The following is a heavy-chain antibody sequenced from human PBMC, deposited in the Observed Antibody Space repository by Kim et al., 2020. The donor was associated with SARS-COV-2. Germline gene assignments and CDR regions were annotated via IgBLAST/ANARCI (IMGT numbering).Heavy chain of an antibody. D-gene: IGHD5-18*01. Sequence: GGSLRLSCTASGFPFSSYAMHWVRQAPGKGLEYVSRISSNGGSTYYADSVQGRFTISRDNSKNTLYLQMGSLRAEDMAVYYCARARIQLNDAFDIWGQGT. CDR3: ARARIQLNDAFDI. CDR2: ISSNGGST. CDR1: GFPFSSYA. J-gene: IGHJ3*02. V-gene: IGHV3-64*02.